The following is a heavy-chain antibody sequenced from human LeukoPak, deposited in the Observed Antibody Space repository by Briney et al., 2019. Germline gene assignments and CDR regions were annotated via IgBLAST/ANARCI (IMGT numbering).Heavy chain of an antibody. V-gene: IGHV4-38-2*02. CDR2: IYHSGST. Sequence: SETLSLTCTVSGYSISSGYYWGWIRQPPGKGLEWIGSIYHSGSTYYNPSLKSRVTISVDTSKNQFSLKLSSVTAADTAVYYCARDYYDFWSGYYRGYYYYMGVWGKGTTVTVSS. CDR3: ARDYYDFWSGYYRGYYYYMGV. D-gene: IGHD3-3*01. CDR1: GYSISSGYY. J-gene: IGHJ6*03.